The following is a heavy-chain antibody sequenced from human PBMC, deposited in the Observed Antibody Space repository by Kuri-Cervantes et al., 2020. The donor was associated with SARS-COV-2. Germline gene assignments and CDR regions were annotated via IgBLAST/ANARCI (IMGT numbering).Heavy chain of an antibody. CDR3: ATGVPTRLFGEELKNDAFDI. CDR2: FDPEDGET. J-gene: IGHJ3*02. CDR1: GYTLTELS. D-gene: IGHD3-10*01. Sequence: ASVKVSCKVSGYTLTELSMHWVRQAPGKGLEWMGGFDPEDGETIYEQKFQGRVTMTEDTSTYTAHMELSSLRSEDTAVYYCATGVPTRLFGEELKNDAFDIWGQGTTVTVSS. V-gene: IGHV1-24*01.